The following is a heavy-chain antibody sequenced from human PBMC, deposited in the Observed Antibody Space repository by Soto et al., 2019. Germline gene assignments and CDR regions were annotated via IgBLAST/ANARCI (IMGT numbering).Heavy chain of an antibody. CDR3: AIDHVVETNYDFFAY. CDR1: GGSISSGGYY. Sequence: SETLSLTCTVSGGSISSGGYYWRWIRQHPGKGLEWIGYIYYSGSTYYNPSLKRRVTISVDTSKNQVSLEVTSVTAADTAVYYCAIDHVVETNYDFFAYWGQGILVTVSS. V-gene: IGHV4-31*03. D-gene: IGHD2-21*01. J-gene: IGHJ4*02. CDR2: IYYSGST.